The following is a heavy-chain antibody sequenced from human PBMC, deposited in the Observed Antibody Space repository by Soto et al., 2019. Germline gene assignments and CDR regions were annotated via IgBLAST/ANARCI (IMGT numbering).Heavy chain of an antibody. CDR3: ARGLRGVAARPRWFDP. CDR1: GGSFSGYY. CDR2: INHSGST. D-gene: IGHD6-6*01. V-gene: IGHV4-34*01. J-gene: IGHJ5*02. Sequence: LSLTCAVYGGSFSGYYWSWIRQPPGKGLEWIGEINHSGSTNYNPSLKSRVTISVDTSKNQFSLKLSSVTAADTAVYYCARGLRGVAARPRWFDPWGQGTLVTVSS.